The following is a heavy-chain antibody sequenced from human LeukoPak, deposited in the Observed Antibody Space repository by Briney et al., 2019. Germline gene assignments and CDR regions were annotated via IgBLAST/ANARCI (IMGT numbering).Heavy chain of an antibody. CDR3: ARDRTGEGLY. CDR2: INPNSDAT. CDR1: GYSFTGYF. Sequence: ASVTVSCKASGYSFTGYFVHWVRQAPGQGLEWMGRINPNSDATNYAQKFQGRVTMTRDTSISTAYMELSRLRSDDTAVYYCARDRTGEGLYWGQGTLVTVPS. D-gene: IGHD1-1*01. V-gene: IGHV1-2*06. J-gene: IGHJ4*02.